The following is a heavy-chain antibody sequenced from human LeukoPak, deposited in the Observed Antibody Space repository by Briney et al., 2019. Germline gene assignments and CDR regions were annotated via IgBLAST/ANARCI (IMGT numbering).Heavy chain of an antibody. CDR1: GFTFSSYA. CDR2: ISYDGSNK. CDR3: ASPPPLYCGSGSLGSHFDY. V-gene: IGHV3-30*04. Sequence: GGSLRLSCAASGFTFSSYAMHWVRQAPGKGLEWVAVISYDGSNKYYADSVKGRFTISRDNSKNTLYLQMNSLRAEDTAVYYCASPPPLYCGSGSLGSHFDYWGQGTLVTVSS. D-gene: IGHD3-10*01. J-gene: IGHJ4*02.